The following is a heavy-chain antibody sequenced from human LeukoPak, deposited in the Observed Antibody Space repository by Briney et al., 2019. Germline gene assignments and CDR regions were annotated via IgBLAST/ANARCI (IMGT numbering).Heavy chain of an antibody. D-gene: IGHD6-13*01. CDR1: GFTFSSYS. CDR3: ARDRGSSSDFDY. Sequence: GGSLRLSCAASGFTFSSYSMTWVRQAPGKGLEWVSSISSSSSYIYYADSVKGRFTISRDNAKNSLYLQMNSLRAEDTAVYYCARDRGSSSDFDYWGQGTLVTVSS. CDR2: ISSSSSYI. V-gene: IGHV3-21*01. J-gene: IGHJ4*02.